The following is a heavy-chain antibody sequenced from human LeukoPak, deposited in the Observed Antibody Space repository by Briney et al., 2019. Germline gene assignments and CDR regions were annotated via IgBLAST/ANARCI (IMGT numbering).Heavy chain of an antibody. Sequence: PGGSLRLSCAASGFTFSSYAMHWVRQAPGKGLEWVAVISYDGSNKYYADSVKGRFTISRDNSKNTLYLQMNSLRAEDTAVYYCARDSHREYSSGWYEGLWGQGTLVTVSS. CDR2: ISYDGSNK. V-gene: IGHV3-30*04. CDR1: GFTFSSYA. D-gene: IGHD6-19*01. CDR3: ARDSHREYSSGWYEGL. J-gene: IGHJ4*02.